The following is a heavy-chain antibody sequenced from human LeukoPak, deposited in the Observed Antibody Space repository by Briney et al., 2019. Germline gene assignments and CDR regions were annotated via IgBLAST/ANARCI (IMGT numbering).Heavy chain of an antibody. Sequence: GGSLRLSCAVSGFTVSSNYMSWVRQAPGKGLEWVSVIYSGGSTYYADSVKGRFTISRDNAKNSLYPQMNSLRAEDTAVYYCARGYYDSSANLVDPIEYWGQGTLVTVSS. J-gene: IGHJ4*02. CDR3: ARGYYDSSANLVDPIEY. CDR1: GFTVSSNY. V-gene: IGHV3-53*01. CDR2: IYSGGST. D-gene: IGHD3-22*01.